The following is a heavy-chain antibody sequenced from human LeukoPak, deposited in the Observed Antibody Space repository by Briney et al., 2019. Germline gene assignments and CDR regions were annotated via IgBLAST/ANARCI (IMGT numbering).Heavy chain of an antibody. CDR1: GGSISSYY. D-gene: IGHD3-3*01. CDR2: IYYTGST. CDR3: ARGERPDYDFWSGYYVNI. Sequence: SETLSLTCTVSGGSISSYYWSWIRQPPGKGLEWIGYIYYTGSTNSNPSLKSRVTISVDTSKIQFSLKLSSVTAADTAVYYCARGERPDYDFWSGYYVNIWGQGTMVTVSS. V-gene: IGHV4-59*01. J-gene: IGHJ3*02.